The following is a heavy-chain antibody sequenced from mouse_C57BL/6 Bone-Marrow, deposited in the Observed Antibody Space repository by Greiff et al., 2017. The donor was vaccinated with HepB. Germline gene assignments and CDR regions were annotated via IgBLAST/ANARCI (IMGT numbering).Heavy chain of an antibody. J-gene: IGHJ2*01. CDR2: IYPGDGDT. CDR3: ARWGIYYYGSSLYYFDY. D-gene: IGHD1-1*01. V-gene: IGHV1-82*01. CDR1: GYAFSSSW. Sequence: VQLVESGPELVKPGASVKISCKASGYAFSSSWMNWVKQRPGKGLEWIGRIYPGDGDTNYNGKFKGKATLTADKSSSTAYMQLSSLTSEDSAVYFCARWGIYYYGSSLYYFDYWGQGTTLTVSS.